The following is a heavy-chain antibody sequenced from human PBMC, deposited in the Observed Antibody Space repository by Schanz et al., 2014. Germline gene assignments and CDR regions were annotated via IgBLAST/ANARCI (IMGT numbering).Heavy chain of an antibody. V-gene: IGHV1-69*02. CDR2: IISILGIP. D-gene: IGHD4-17*01. CDR3: ATLDYADSVS. J-gene: IGHJ5*02. CDR1: GGTFNSYT. Sequence: QVQLVQSGAEVKKPGSSMKVSCKASGGTFNSYTISWVRQAPGQGLEWKGRIISILGIPNYAQKFQGRVTITADKSTTTAYMELNSLNSDDTAVYYCATLDYADSVSWGQGTLVTVSS.